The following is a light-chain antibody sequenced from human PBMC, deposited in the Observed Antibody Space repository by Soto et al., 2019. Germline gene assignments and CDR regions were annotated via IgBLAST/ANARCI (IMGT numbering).Light chain of an antibody. CDR3: QQRSNWPPLT. Sequence: EIVLTQSPATLSLSPGERGNLSCRASQSVGINLPWYQQKPGQAPRLLINDASNRATGIPARFSGSGSGTDFTLTISSLEPEDFGVYYCQQRSNWPPLTFGGGTKVEIK. J-gene: IGKJ4*01. V-gene: IGKV3-11*01. CDR2: DAS. CDR1: QSVGIN.